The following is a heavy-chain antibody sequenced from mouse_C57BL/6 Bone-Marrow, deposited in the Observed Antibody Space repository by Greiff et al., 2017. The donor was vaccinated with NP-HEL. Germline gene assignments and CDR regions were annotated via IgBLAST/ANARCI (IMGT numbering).Heavy chain of an antibody. Sequence: EVKLQESGPGLVKPSQSLSLTCSVTGYSITSGYYWNWIRQSPGNKLEWMGYISYDGSNNYNPSLKNRISITRDTSKNQFFLKLNSVTTEDTATYYCARGVYSNYGFWYFDVWGTGTTVTVSS. CDR2: ISYDGSN. J-gene: IGHJ1*03. CDR1: GYSITSGYY. D-gene: IGHD2-5*01. V-gene: IGHV3-6*01. CDR3: ARGVYSNYGFWYFDV.